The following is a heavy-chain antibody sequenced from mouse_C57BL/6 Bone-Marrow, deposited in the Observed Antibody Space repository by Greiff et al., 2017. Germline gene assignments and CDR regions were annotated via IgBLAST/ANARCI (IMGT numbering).Heavy chain of an antibody. CDR3: ARLFPFAY. CDR2: ISNLAYSI. CDR1: GFTFSDYG. Sequence: EVKLVESGGGLVQPGGSLKLSCAASGFTFSDYGMAWVRQAPRKGPEWVAFISNLAYSIYYADTVTGRFTISRENAKNTLYLAMSSLRSEDTAMYYCARLFPFAYWGQGTLVTVSA. J-gene: IGHJ3*01. V-gene: IGHV5-15*01.